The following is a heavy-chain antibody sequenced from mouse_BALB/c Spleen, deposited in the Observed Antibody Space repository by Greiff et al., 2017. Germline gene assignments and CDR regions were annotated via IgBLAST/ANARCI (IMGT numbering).Heavy chain of an antibody. CDR1: GFTFSSYA. J-gene: IGHJ4*01. CDR3: ARWLRREYYYAMDY. Sequence: EVKLVESGGGLVKPGGSLKLSCAASGFTFSSYAMSWVRQTPEKRLEWVASISSGGSTYYPDSVKGRFTISRDNARNILYLQMSSLRSEDTAMYYCARWLRREYYYAMDYWGQGTSVTVAS. D-gene: IGHD2-2*01. CDR2: ISSGGST. V-gene: IGHV5-6-5*01.